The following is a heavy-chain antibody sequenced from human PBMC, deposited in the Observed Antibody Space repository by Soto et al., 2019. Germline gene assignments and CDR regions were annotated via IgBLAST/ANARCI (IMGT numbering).Heavy chain of an antibody. D-gene: IGHD3-9*01. V-gene: IGHV3-11*01. J-gene: IGHJ4*02. Sequence: QVQLVESGGGLVKPGGSLSLSCAASGFTFSDYYMSWIRQAPGKGLEWVSYISSSGSPIYYADSVKVRFTISRDNAKNSLAMQMNSLRAEDSAVYYCAREAYVVGDDILTDYYPFDYWGQGTLGTVSS. CDR1: GFTFSDYY. CDR2: ISSSGSPI. CDR3: AREAYVVGDDILTDYYPFDY.